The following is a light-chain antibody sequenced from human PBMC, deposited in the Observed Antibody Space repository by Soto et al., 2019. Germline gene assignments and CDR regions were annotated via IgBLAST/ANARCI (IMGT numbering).Light chain of an antibody. J-gene: IGLJ2*01. Sequence: QAVVTQPASVSGSPGQSITISCTGTSSDVGANNYVSWYRQHPGTAPKLIIYEVSNRPSGVSNRFSGSKSDNTASLTISGLQAEDEADYYCSSYAGRNIVLFGGGTKLTVL. CDR2: EVS. CDR3: SSYAGRNIVL. V-gene: IGLV2-14*01. CDR1: SSDVGANNY.